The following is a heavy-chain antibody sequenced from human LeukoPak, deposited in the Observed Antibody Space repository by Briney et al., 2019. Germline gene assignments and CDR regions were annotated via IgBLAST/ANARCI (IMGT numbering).Heavy chain of an antibody. CDR3: ASSLLRGYCSSTSCYPFDY. V-gene: IGHV1-69*06. J-gene: IGHJ4*02. D-gene: IGHD2-2*01. CDR1: GGTFSSYA. CDR2: IIPIFGTA. Sequence: GASVKVSCKASGGTFSSYAISWVRQAPGQGLEWMGGIIPIFGTANYAQKFQGRVTITADKSTSTAYMELSSLRSEDTAVYYCASSLLRGYCSSTSCYPFDYWGQGTLVTVSS.